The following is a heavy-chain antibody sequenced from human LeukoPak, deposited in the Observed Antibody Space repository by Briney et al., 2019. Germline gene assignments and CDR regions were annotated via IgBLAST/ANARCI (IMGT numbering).Heavy chain of an antibody. CDR3: ARHYCSSTSCYTQGLDY. D-gene: IGHD2-2*02. V-gene: IGHV4-39*01. Sequence: PSETLSLTCTVSGGSISSSSYYWGWIRQPPGRGLEWIGSIYYSGSTYYNPSLKSRVTISVDTSKNQFSLKLSSVTAADTAVYYCARHYCSSTSCYTQGLDYWGQGTLVTVSS. CDR1: GGSISSSSYY. CDR2: IYYSGST. J-gene: IGHJ4*02.